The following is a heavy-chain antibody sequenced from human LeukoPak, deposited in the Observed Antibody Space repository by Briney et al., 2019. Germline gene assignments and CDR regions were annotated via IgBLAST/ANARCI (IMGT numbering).Heavy chain of an antibody. J-gene: IGHJ4*02. CDR2: ISSTSSYI. CDR1: GFTFSTYT. CDR3: ARDQGDAYYYFDF. V-gene: IGHV3-21*06. Sequence: GGSLRLSCAASGFTFSTYTMNWVRQAPGKGLEWVSSISSTSSYIYYADSVKGRFTISRDNAKNSLYVQMNNLRAEDTAVYYCARDQGDAYYYFDFWGQGTLVTVSS. D-gene: IGHD5-24*01.